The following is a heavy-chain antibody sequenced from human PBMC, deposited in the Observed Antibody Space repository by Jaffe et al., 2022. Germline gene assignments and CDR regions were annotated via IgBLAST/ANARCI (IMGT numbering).Heavy chain of an antibody. J-gene: IGHJ1*01. CDR1: GFTFSSYA. V-gene: IGHV3-23*01. D-gene: IGHD2-21*01. CDR3: TKGGGDMIEYFHH. Sequence: EVQLLESGGGLVKPGESRRLSCAASGFTFSSYAMTWVRQAPGKGLEWVASISASGDGTYYADAVKGRFTVSRDSSQNTVYLQMDSLRVDDTATYKCTKGGGDMIEYFHHWGQGTLVIVSS. CDR2: ISASGDGT.